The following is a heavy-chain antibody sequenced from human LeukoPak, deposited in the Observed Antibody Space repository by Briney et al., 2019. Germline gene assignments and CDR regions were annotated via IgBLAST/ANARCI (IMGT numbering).Heavy chain of an antibody. CDR2: IIPIFGTA. CDR1: GYTFTSYY. Sequence: GASVKVSCKASGYTFTSYYMHWVRQAPGQGLEWMGGIIPIFGTANYAQKFQGRVTITADESTSTAYMELSSLRSEDTAVYYCARVMVRGVEEQYYYHYYMDVWGKGTTVTISS. CDR3: ARVMVRGVEEQYYYHYYMDV. D-gene: IGHD3-10*01. V-gene: IGHV1-69*13. J-gene: IGHJ6*03.